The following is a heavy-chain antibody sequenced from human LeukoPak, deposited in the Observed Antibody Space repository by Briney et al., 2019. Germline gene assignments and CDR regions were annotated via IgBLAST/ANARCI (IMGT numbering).Heavy chain of an antibody. Sequence: GRSRSLSRAPASLTFTNNSMSSVRQAPGKGLELVSGITAIADSTYYADSVKGRVTIFSDNSKNTLFMRRNGLGAEDEAVYYGEKIYMWSIDAFHMWGQGRKVTVSS. V-gene: IGHV3-23*01. CDR3: EKIYMWSIDAFHM. J-gene: IGHJ3*02. CDR1: SLTFTNNS. CDR2: ITAIADST. D-gene: IGHD2-8*02.